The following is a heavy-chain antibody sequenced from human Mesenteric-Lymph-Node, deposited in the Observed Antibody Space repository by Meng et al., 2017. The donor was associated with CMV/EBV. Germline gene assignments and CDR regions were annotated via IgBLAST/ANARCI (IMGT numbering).Heavy chain of an antibody. J-gene: IGHJ6*02. CDR2: INPSGGST. CDR1: GYTFTGYY. D-gene: IGHD2-15*01. Sequence: ASVKVSCKASGYTFTGYYMHWVRQAPGQGLEWMGWINPSGGSTSYAQKFQGRVTMTRDTSTSTVYMELSSLRSDDTAVYYCATDQSVVIAAPDVWGQGTTVTVSS. CDR3: ATDQSVVIAAPDV. V-gene: IGHV1-46*01.